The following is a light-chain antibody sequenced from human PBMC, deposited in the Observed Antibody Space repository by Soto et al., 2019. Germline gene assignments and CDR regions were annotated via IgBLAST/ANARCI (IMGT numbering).Light chain of an antibody. CDR3: QQSYSTLDT. Sequence: DIQMTQSPSSLSASVGDRVTITCRASQSISSYLNWYQQNPGKAPKLLIYAASSLQSGVPSRFSGSGSGTDFTLTISILQPEDVATYYCQQSYSTLDTFGQGTKLEIK. CDR1: QSISSY. V-gene: IGKV1-39*01. J-gene: IGKJ2*01. CDR2: AAS.